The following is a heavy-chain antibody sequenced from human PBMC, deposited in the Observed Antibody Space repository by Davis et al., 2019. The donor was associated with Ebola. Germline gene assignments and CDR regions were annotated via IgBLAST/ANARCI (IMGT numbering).Heavy chain of an antibody. V-gene: IGHV4-59*12. Sequence: PSETLSLTCSVSGASITTYSWARIRQPPGKGLECLGYLYDSGSTTYNPSLKSRVTMSVDPTENRVSLKLTSVTAADTAVYYCARLNVVGGWSNWFDPWGQGILVIVSS. CDR1: GASITTYS. J-gene: IGHJ5*02. CDR2: LYDSGST. D-gene: IGHD3-16*01. CDR3: ARLNVVGGWSNWFDP.